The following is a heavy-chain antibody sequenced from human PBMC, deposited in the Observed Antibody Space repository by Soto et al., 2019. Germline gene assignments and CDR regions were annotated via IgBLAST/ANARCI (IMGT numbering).Heavy chain of an antibody. V-gene: IGHV1-18*01. CDR1: GYIFTSYG. CDR2: ISTYNGNT. D-gene: IGHD2-15*01. J-gene: IGHJ1*01. CDR3: ARENGQWSVSD. Sequence: QVQLVQSGAEVKKPGASVKVSCKASGYIFTSYGISWVRQAPGQGLEWMGRISTYNGNTKYAQKLQGRVTMTTDTSASIAYMELRSLRSDDTAVYYCARENGQWSVSDWGQGTLVTVCS.